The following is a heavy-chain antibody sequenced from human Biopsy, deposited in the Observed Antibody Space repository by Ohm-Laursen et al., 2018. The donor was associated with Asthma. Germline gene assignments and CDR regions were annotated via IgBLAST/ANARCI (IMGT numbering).Heavy chain of an antibody. Sequence: SSVKVSCKASGDSFSNYAISWVRQAPGQGLEWMGGLIPVLGTPDHAQMFEGRVTITADKSTNTAYMELSSLSSEDTAVCYCARGYSGSDRIVYYYSGLEVWGQGTTVTVSS. D-gene: IGHD5-12*01. J-gene: IGHJ6*02. CDR2: LIPVLGTP. V-gene: IGHV1-69*06. CDR3: ARGYSGSDRIVYYYSGLEV. CDR1: GDSFSNYA.